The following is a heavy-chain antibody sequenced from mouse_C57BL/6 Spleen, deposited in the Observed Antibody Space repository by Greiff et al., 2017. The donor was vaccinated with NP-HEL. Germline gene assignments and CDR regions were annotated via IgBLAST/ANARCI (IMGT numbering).Heavy chain of an antibody. CDR1: GFTFSDYG. D-gene: IGHD1-1*01. J-gene: IGHJ3*01. V-gene: IGHV5-17*01. CDR2: ISSGSSTI. Sequence: EVKVVESGGGLVKPGGSLKLSCAASGFTFSDYGMHWVRQAPEKGLEWVAYISSGSSTIYYADTVKGRFTISRDNAKNTLFLQMTSLRSEDTAMYYCARAYGSSSFAYWGQGTLVTVSA. CDR3: ARAYGSSSFAY.